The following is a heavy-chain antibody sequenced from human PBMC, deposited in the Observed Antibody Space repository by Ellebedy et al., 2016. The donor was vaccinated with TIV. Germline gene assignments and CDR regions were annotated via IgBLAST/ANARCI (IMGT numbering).Heavy chain of an antibody. Sequence: AASVKVSCKASGYTFTSYDITWVRQATGQGLEWMGWMNPNSGNTGYAQKLQGRVTMTTDTSTSTAYMELRSLRSDDTAVYYCARMDGSSWYRRIDYWGQGTLVTVSS. CDR3: ARMDGSSWYRRIDY. V-gene: IGHV1-8*01. D-gene: IGHD6-13*01. CDR1: GYTFTSYD. J-gene: IGHJ4*02. CDR2: MNPNSGNT.